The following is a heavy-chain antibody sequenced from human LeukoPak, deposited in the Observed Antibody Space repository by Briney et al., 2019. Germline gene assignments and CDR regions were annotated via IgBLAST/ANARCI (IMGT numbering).Heavy chain of an antibody. V-gene: IGHV3-7*01. CDR3: ARARGIAAAGTADY. Sequence: PGGSLRLSCAASGFTFSSYWMSWVRQAPGKGLEWVANIKQDGSEKYYVDSVKGRFTISRDNAKNSLYLQMNSLRAEDTAVYYCARARGIAAAGTADYWGQGTLVTVSS. J-gene: IGHJ4*02. CDR2: IKQDGSEK. CDR1: GFTFSSYW. D-gene: IGHD6-13*01.